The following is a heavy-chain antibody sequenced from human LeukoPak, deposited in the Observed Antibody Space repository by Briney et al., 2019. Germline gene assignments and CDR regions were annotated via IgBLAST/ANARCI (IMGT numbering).Heavy chain of an antibody. CDR2: LKADGTEK. Sequence: GGSLRLSCAASGFTFRTYSMNWVRQAPGKGLEWVANLKADGTEKYHVDSVKGRFAISRDNAKNSLYLQMNSLRGEDTAVYYCVRGVGRTCDYWGQGTLVTVSS. CDR3: VRGVGRTCDY. D-gene: IGHD1-26*01. V-gene: IGHV3-7*04. CDR1: GFTFRTYS. J-gene: IGHJ4*02.